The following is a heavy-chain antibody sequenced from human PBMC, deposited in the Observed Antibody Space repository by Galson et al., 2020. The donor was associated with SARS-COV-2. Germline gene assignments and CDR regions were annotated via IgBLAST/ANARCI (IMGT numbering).Heavy chain of an antibody. CDR2: VNQDGSEK. CDR3: TGEGNY. CDR1: GFTFNTYS. J-gene: IGHJ4*02. Sequence: GESLKISCAASGFTFNTYSMSWVRQAPGKGLEWVANVNQDGSEKYYLDSVRGRFTISRDNAKNSLYLQMNSLRAEDTALYFCTGEGNYWGQGTLVSVSS. V-gene: IGHV3-7*01.